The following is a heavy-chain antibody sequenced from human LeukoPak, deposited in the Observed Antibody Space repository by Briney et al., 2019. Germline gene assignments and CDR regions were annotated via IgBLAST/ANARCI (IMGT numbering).Heavy chain of an antibody. Sequence: SETLSLTCTVSGGSISSYYWSWIRQPAGKGLEWIGRIYTSGSTNYNPSLKSRVTISVDTSKNQFSLKLTSVTAADTAVYYCARTMEGYCSGGSCYQYSYYMDVWGKGTTVTVSS. CDR2: IYTSGST. D-gene: IGHD2-15*01. CDR1: GGSISSYY. V-gene: IGHV4-4*07. J-gene: IGHJ6*03. CDR3: ARTMEGYCSGGSCYQYSYYMDV.